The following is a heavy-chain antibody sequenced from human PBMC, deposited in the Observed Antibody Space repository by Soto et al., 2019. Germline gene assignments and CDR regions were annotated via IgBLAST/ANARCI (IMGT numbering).Heavy chain of an antibody. CDR2: IDWDDDK. D-gene: IGHD3-22*01. CDR1: GFSLSTSGMC. CDR3: ARIAVTDSSGYQRSYYFDY. V-gene: IGHV2-70*11. Sequence: SGPTLVNPTQTLTLTCTFSGFSLSTSGMCVSWIRQPPGKALEWLARIDWDDDKYYSTSLKTRLTISKDTSKNQVVLTMTNMEPVDTATYFCARIAVTDSSGYQRSYYFDYWGQGTLVTVSS. J-gene: IGHJ4*02.